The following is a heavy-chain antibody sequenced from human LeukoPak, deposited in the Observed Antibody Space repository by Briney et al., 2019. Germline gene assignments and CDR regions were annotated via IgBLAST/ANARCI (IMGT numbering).Heavy chain of an antibody. CDR3: ASLGNGDYRGYYYGMDV. D-gene: IGHD4-17*01. V-gene: IGHV3-30-3*01. CDR2: ISYDGSNK. CDR1: GFTFSSYA. J-gene: IGHJ6*02. Sequence: GGSLRLSCAASGFTFSSYAMHWVRQAPGKGLEWVAVISYDGSNKYYADSVKGRFTISRDNSKNTLYLQMNSLRAEDTAVYYCASLGNGDYRGYYYGMDVWGQGTTVTVSS.